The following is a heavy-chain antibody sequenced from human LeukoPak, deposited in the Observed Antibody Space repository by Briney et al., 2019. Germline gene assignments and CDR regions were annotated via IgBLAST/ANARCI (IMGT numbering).Heavy chain of an antibody. CDR3: ARVYQNYGGNSYNWFDP. D-gene: IGHD4-17*01. Sequence: GASVKVSCKASGGTFSSYAISWVRQAPGQGLEWMGRIIPILGIANYAQKFQGRVTITADKSTSTAYMELSSLRSEDTAVYYCARVYQNYGGNSYNWFDPWGQGTLVTVSS. J-gene: IGHJ5*02. V-gene: IGHV1-69*04. CDR2: IIPILGIA. CDR1: GGTFSSYA.